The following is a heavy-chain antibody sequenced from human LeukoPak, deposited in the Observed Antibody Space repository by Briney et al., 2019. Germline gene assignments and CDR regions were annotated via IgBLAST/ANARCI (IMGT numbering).Heavy chain of an antibody. CDR2: ISSSSSYI. V-gene: IGHV3-21*01. CDR3: ARYFDNTAYSWRRFDY. J-gene: IGHJ4*02. D-gene: IGHD2-21*02. CDR1: GFTFSSYS. Sequence: PGGSLRLSCAASGFTFSSYSMNWVRQAPGKGLEWVSSISSSSSYIYYADSVKGRFTISRDNAKNSLYLQMNSLRAEDTAVYYCARYFDNTAYSWRRFDYWGQGALVTVSS.